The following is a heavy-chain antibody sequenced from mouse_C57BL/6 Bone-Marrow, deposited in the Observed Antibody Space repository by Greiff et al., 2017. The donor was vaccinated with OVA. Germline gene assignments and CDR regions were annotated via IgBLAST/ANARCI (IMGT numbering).Heavy chain of an antibody. CDR1: GFTFSSYG. CDR3: ARHPYGSRYWYFDV. D-gene: IGHD1-1*01. V-gene: IGHV5-6*01. J-gene: IGHJ1*03. Sequence: DVQLVESGGDLVKPGGSLKLSCAASGFTFSSYGMSWVRQTPDKRLEWVATISSGGSYTYYPDSVKGRFTISRDNAKNTLYLQMSSLKSEDTAMYYCARHPYGSRYWYFDVWGTGTTVTVSS. CDR2: ISSGGSYT.